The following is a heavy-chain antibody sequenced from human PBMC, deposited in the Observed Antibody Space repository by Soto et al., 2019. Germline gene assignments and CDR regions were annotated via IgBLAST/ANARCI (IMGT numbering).Heavy chain of an antibody. J-gene: IGHJ1*01. CDR1: GFTFSSYS. Sequence: EVQLVDSGGGLVQPGGSLRLSCAASGFTFSSYSMNWVRQAPGKGLEWVSYISSSSSTIYYADSVKGRFTISRDNAKNSLYLQMNSLRAEDTAGYYCARDGYFGRCQHWGQGTLVTVSS. CDR3: ARDGYFGRCQH. CDR2: ISSSSSTI. D-gene: IGHD3-10*01. V-gene: IGHV3-48*01.